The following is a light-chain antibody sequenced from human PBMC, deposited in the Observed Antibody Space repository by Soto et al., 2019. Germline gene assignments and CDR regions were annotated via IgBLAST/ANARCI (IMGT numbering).Light chain of an antibody. V-gene: IGLV2-14*01. CDR2: EVS. CDR3: SSYTTSSTLLYV. J-gene: IGLJ1*01. CDR1: SSDVGGYNS. Sequence: QSALTQPASVSGSPGQSITISCTGTSSDVGGYNSVSWYQQHPGKAPKLMFYEVSNRPSVVSNRFSGSKSGNTASLTISGLQAEDEADYYCSSYTTSSTLLYVFGTGTKLTVL.